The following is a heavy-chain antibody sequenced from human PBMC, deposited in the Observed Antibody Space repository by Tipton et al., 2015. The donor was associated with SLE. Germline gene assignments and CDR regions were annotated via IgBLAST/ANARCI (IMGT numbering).Heavy chain of an antibody. CDR2: IYTSGST. J-gene: IGHJ4*02. CDR1: GGSISSYY. V-gene: IGHV4-4*07. CDR3: ARVTAVAGSFDY. D-gene: IGHD6-19*01. Sequence: TLSLTCTVSGGSISSYYWSWFRQPAGKGLEWIGRIYTSGSTNYNPSLKSRVTMSVDTSKNKFSLKLSSVTAADTAVYYCARVTAVAGSFDYWGQGTLVTVSS.